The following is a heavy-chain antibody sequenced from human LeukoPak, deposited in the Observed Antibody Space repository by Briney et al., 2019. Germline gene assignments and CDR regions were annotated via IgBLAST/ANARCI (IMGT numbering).Heavy chain of an antibody. Sequence: SETLSLTCVVSGASISSYYWTWIRQPAGKGLEWIGRIYTSGNTTYNPSLKSRVTMSVDTSKNQFSLNLTSVTAADTAVYYCVRDLGGFDPWGQGTLVTVSS. CDR3: VRDLGGFDP. V-gene: IGHV4-4*07. D-gene: IGHD3-16*01. CDR2: IYTSGNT. CDR1: GASISSYY. J-gene: IGHJ5*02.